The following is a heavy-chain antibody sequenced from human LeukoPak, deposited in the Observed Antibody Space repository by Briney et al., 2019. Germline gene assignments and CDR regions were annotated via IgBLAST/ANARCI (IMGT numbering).Heavy chain of an antibody. CDR3: ARSGEWELLHFDY. D-gene: IGHD1-26*01. CDR1: GFTFDDYA. J-gene: IGHJ4*02. CDR2: ISWDGGST. V-gene: IGHV3-43D*03. Sequence: GGSLRLSCAASGFTFDDYAMHWVRQAPGKGLEWVSLISWDGGSTYYADSVKGRFTISRDNAKNSLYLQMNSLRAEDTALYYCARSGEWELLHFDYWGQGTLVTVSS.